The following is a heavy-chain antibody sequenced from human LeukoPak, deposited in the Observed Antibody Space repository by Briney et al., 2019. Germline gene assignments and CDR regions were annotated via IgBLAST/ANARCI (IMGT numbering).Heavy chain of an antibody. V-gene: IGHV7-4-1*02. CDR1: GYTFSSYA. D-gene: IGHD2-2*01. CDR2: INTNTGNP. Sequence: ASVKVSCKASGYTFSSYAMNWVRQAPGQGLEWMGWINTNTGNPTYAQGFTGRFVFSLDTSVSTAFLQISSLKAEDTAVYYCARAGMPFYYYYMDVWGKGTTVTVSS. CDR3: ARAGMPFYYYYMDV. J-gene: IGHJ6*03.